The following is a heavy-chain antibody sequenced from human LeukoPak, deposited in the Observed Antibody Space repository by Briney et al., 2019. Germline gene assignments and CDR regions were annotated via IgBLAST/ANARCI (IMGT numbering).Heavy chain of an antibody. V-gene: IGHV3-23*01. CDR3: ARATALDAFDI. J-gene: IGHJ3*02. CDR2: ISGSGGST. Sequence: GGSLRLSCAASGFTLSSYAMSWVRQAPGKGLEWVSAISGSGGSTYYADSVKGRFTISRDNSKNTVYLQMNSLRAEDTAVYYCARATALDAFDIWGQGTMVTVSS. D-gene: IGHD5-12*01. CDR1: GFTLSSYA.